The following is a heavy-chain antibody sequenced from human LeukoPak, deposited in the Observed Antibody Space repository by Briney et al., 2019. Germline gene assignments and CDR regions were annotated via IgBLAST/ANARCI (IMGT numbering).Heavy chain of an antibody. V-gene: IGHV3-30*02. CDR2: IRYDGNNK. J-gene: IGHJ4*02. D-gene: IGHD1-14*01. CDR1: GFTFSNYG. CDR3: VKDNPLDY. Sequence: PGGSLRLSCGASGFTFSNYGMLWVRQAPGEGLEWVAFIRYDGNNKLYADSMRGRFTISRDNSKNTLYLHINSLRAEDTAVYYCVKDNPLDYWGQGTLVIVSS.